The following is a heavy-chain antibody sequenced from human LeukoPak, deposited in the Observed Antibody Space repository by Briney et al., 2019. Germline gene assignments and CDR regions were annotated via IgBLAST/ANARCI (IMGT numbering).Heavy chain of an antibody. J-gene: IGHJ4*02. Sequence: PSETLSLARTVSGGYISSYYWSWIRQPPGKGLEWIGYIYYRGSTNYNPSLKSRVTISVDTSKNQFSLKLSSVTAADTAVYYCARSPIRLGEFSSPFDYWGQGTLVTVSS. CDR2: IYYRGST. CDR1: GGYISSYY. CDR3: ARSPIRLGEFSSPFDY. D-gene: IGHD3-16*01. V-gene: IGHV4-59*01.